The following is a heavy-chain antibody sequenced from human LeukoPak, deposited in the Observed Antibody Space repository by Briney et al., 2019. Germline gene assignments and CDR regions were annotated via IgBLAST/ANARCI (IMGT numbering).Heavy chain of an antibody. CDR3: ARGGLTRWYYHESSGYIHY. CDR1: GYTFTSYD. J-gene: IGHJ4*02. D-gene: IGHD3-22*01. CDR2: MNPNSGNT. Sequence: ASVKVSCKASGYTFTSYDINWVRQATGQGLEWMGWMNPNSGNTGYAQKFQGRVTMTRNTSISTAYLELSSLRSEGTAVYYCARGGLTRWYYHESSGYIHYWGQGTLVTVSS. V-gene: IGHV1-8*01.